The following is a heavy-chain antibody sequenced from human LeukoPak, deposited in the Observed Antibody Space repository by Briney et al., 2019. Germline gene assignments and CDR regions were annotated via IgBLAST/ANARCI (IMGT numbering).Heavy chain of an antibody. J-gene: IGHJ4*02. D-gene: IGHD6-13*01. CDR1: GGSFNDYS. Sequence: SETLSFTCGVHGGSFNDYSWTWIRQSPGKGREWIGEINHSGSATYNPSLKSRFTMSVDASKNQFSLRLRSVTAADTAVYYCARLGLYTSSWYRYYYFDYWGQGPLVTVSS. CDR2: INHSGSA. CDR3: ARLGLYTSSWYRYYYFDY. V-gene: IGHV4-34*01.